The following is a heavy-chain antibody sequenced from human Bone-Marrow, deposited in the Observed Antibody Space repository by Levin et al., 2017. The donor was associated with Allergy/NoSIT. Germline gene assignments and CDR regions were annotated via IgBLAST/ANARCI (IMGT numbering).Heavy chain of an antibody. J-gene: IGHJ4*02. V-gene: IGHV1-69*06. Sequence: SVKVSCKASGGTFSSYAISWVRQAPGQGLEWMGGIIPIFGTANYAQKFQGRVTITADKSTSTAYMELSSLRSEDTAVYYCARGRTSVLRFLEWPHPYYFDYWGQGTLVTVSS. CDR3: ARGRTSVLRFLEWPHPYYFDY. CDR1: GGTFSSYA. CDR2: IIPIFGTA. D-gene: IGHD3-3*01.